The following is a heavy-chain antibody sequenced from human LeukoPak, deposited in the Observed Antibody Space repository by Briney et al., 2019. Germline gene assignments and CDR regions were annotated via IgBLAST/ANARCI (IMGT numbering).Heavy chain of an antibody. CDR2: INHSGST. J-gene: IGHJ4*02. CDR1: GGSFSGYY. Sequence: SETLSLTCAVYGGSFSGYYWSWIRQPPGKGLEWIGEINHSGSTNYNPSLKSRVTISVDTSKNQFSLKLSSVTAADTAVYYCARVGLYSRSYDYWGQGTLVTVSS. CDR3: ARVGLYSRSYDY. D-gene: IGHD3-3*01. V-gene: IGHV4-34*01.